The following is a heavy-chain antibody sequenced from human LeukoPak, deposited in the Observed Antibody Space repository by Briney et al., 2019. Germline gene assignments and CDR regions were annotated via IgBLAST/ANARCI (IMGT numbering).Heavy chain of an antibody. Sequence: GGSPRLSCAASGVTPSSDVMSRGGEAPGQGLEGVTAIRVSRGSTYYADSVKGPFTISRDNSMNTLYLQMNSLRAEHTAVYYCAKGAAAQPRYNWFDPWGQGTLVTVSS. D-gene: IGHD6-13*01. CDR3: AKGAAAQPRYNWFDP. CDR2: IRVSRGST. V-gene: IGHV3-23*01. J-gene: IGHJ5*02. CDR1: GVTPSSDV.